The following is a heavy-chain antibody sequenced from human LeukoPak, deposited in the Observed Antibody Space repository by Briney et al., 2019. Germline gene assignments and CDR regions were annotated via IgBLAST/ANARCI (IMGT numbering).Heavy chain of an antibody. D-gene: IGHD2-15*01. CDR1: GGSISSGGYS. V-gene: IGHV4-31*11. CDR2: IYYSGST. CDR3: ARRRVVVASTDGASGAFDI. Sequence: SETLSLTCAVSGGSISSGGYSWSWIRQHPGKGLEWIGYIYYSGSTYYNPSLKSRVTISVDMSKNQFSLKLSSVTAADTAVYFCARRRVVVASTDGASGAFDIWGQGTMVTVSS. J-gene: IGHJ3*02.